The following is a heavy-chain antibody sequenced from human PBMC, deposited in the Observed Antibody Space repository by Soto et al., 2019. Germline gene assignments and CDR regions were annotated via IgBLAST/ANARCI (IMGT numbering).Heavy chain of an antibody. CDR3: ALAPAAHILH. V-gene: IGHV4-34*01. J-gene: IGHJ1*01. CDR1: GASLSAYY. CDR2: INPSGTT. Sequence: ETLSLTCTVYGASLSAYYWSGIRQPPGKGLEWIGEINPSGTTNYNPSLKSRVTISVDTSKNQFSLKLSSVTAADTAVYHCALAPAAHILHWGQGTLVTVSS. D-gene: IGHD2-2*01.